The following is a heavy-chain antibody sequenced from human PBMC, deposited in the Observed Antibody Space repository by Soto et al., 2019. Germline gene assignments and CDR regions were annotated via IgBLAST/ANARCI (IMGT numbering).Heavy chain of an antibody. CDR1: GFTFSSYG. CDR3: AKVGATVTQIFDY. V-gene: IGHV3-30*18. Sequence: QVQLVESGGGVVQPGRSLRLSCAASGFTFSSYGIHWVRQAPGKGLEWVAVISYDGSNKYYADSVKGRFTISRDNSKNTLYLQMNSLSAEDTAVYYCAKVGATVTQIFDYWGQGTLVTVSS. J-gene: IGHJ4*02. D-gene: IGHD4-17*01. CDR2: ISYDGSNK.